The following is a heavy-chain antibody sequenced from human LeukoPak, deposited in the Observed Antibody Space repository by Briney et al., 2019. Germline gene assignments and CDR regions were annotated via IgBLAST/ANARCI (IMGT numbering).Heavy chain of an antibody. V-gene: IGHV3-48*01. CDR1: GFSLSIYS. J-gene: IGHJ2*01. Sequence: GGSLRLSCAASGFSLSIYSMSWVRQAPGKGLEWLSYISTNSLGMYYADSVRGRVTICKDYDKNSLYLQMNNLRAADTAVYYCARGRYFDLWGRGTLVTVSS. CDR3: ARGRYFDL. CDR2: ISTNSLGM.